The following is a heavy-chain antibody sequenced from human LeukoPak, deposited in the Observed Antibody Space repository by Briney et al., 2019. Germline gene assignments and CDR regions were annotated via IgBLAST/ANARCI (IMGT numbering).Heavy chain of an antibody. V-gene: IGHV3-64*01. CDR1: GFTFSSYA. CDR3: ARQAVAGTVGNWFDP. J-gene: IGHJ5*02. D-gene: IGHD6-19*01. CDR2: ISSNGGST. Sequence: PGGSLRLSCAASGFTFSSYAMHWVRQAPGKGLEYVSAISSNGGSTYYANSVKGRFTISRDNSKNTLYLQMGGLRAEDMAVYYCARQAVAGTVGNWFDPWGQGTLVTVSS.